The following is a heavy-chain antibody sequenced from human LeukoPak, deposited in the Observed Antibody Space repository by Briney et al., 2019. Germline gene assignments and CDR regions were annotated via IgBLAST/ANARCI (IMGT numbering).Heavy chain of an antibody. CDR1: GGSISSYY. D-gene: IGHD2-15*01. V-gene: IGHV4-59*01. Sequence: PSETLSLTCTVSGGSISSYYWSWIRQPPGKGLEWFGYIYYSGSTNYNPSLKSRVTLSVDTSKNQFSLKLSSVTAADTAVYYCARSRGVVADTFDYRGQGTLVTVSS. CDR2: IYYSGST. CDR3: ARSRGVVADTFDY. J-gene: IGHJ4*02.